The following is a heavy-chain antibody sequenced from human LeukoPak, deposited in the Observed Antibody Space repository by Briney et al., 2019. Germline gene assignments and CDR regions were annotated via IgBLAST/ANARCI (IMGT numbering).Heavy chain of an antibody. D-gene: IGHD2-2*01. CDR2: IIPMFGTA. Sequence: ASVKVSCKASGNSFTSDYMHWVRQAPGQGLEWMGGIIPMFGTANYAQKFQGRVTISADKSTSTAYMELSSLRSEDTAVYYCASGRTDIVVVPATLRNYFFDYWGQGTLVTVSS. V-gene: IGHV1-69*06. CDR3: ASGRTDIVVVPATLRNYFFDY. J-gene: IGHJ4*02. CDR1: GNSFTSDY.